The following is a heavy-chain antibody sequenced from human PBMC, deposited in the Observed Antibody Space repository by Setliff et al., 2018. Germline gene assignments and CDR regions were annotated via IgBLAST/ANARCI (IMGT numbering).Heavy chain of an antibody. V-gene: IGHV4-4*08. CDR2: VSTTGST. CDR3: AKVPITKVYFYMDV. D-gene: IGHD3-10*01. CDR1: GGSVNSYY. Sequence: TLSLTCTVSGGSVNSYYWSWIRLPPGRGLEWIGYVSTTGSTDYNPSLKSRVTISVDTSKNQLSLKLSSVTAADTAVYYCAKVPITKVYFYMDVWGKGTTVTVSS. J-gene: IGHJ6*03.